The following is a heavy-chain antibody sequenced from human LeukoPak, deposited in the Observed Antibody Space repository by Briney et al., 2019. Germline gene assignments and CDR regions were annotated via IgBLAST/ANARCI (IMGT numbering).Heavy chain of an antibody. CDR1: GGSFSGYY. CDR2: INHSGST. J-gene: IGHJ4*02. V-gene: IGHV4-34*01. Sequence: SETLSLTCAVYGGSFSGYYWSWIRQPPGKGLEWIGEINHSGSTNYNPSLKSRVTISVDTSKNQFSLKLSSVTAADTAVYYCARGLEFLYFDYWGQGTLVTVSS. CDR3: ARGLEFLYFDY. D-gene: IGHD1-1*01.